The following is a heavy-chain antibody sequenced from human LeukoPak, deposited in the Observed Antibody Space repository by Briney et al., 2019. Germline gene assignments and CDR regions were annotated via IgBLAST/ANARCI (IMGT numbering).Heavy chain of an antibody. Sequence: VGSLRLSCAASGVTFSSYAMSLGRQAPGKRLEWVSAISGSGGSTYYADSLKGRFTISRDNSTNTLYLQMNTLRAEATAVYYCAKVSVAGIILGYWGQGTLVTVSS. J-gene: IGHJ4*02. D-gene: IGHD6-19*01. CDR3: AKVSVAGIILGY. CDR2: ISGSGGST. V-gene: IGHV3-23*01. CDR1: GVTFSSYA.